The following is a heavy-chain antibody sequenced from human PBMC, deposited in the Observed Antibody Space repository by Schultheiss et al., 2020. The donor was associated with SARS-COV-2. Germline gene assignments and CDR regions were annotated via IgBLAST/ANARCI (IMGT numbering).Heavy chain of an antibody. V-gene: IGHV3-30*03. CDR1: GFTFTNYG. J-gene: IGHJ4*02. CDR3: ARDFESRITIFGVDQWGWFDY. D-gene: IGHD3-3*01. Sequence: GGSLRLSCTASGFTFTNYGLHWVRQAPGKGLEWVADIYYDGSNKYYADSVKGRFTISRDNSKNTLYLQMNSLRAEDTAVYYCARDFESRITIFGVDQWGWFDYWGQGTLVTVSS. CDR2: IYYDGSNK.